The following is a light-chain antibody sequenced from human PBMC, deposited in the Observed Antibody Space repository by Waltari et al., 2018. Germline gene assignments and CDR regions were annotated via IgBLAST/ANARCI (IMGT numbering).Light chain of an antibody. CDR3: SSYAGNNGLV. J-gene: IGLJ1*01. V-gene: IGLV2-8*01. CDR1: RSDVGGYKL. Sequence: STPTQRASASGSPGQAVTITCTGTRSDVGGYKLVPWYQQFPGKAPKLLISEVSERPSGVPARFSGSKSGTTASLTVSGLQAEDEADYYCSSYAGNNGLVFGTGTRVTV. CDR2: EVS.